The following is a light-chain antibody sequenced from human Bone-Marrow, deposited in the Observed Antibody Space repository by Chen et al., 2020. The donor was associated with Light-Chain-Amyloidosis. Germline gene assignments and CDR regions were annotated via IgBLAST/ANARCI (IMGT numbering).Light chain of an antibody. CDR1: QSLLHSNGYNY. CDR2: LGS. Sequence: DIVMTQSPLSLPVTPGEPDSIPCRSSQSLLHSNGYNYLDCYLQKPGQSPQLLIYLGSNRASGVPDRFSVSGSGTDSTLSISRVESEAVCVYYCWQALHTPYTFRHGTQLE. J-gene: IGKJ2*01. V-gene: IGKV2-28*01. CDR3: WQALHTPYT.